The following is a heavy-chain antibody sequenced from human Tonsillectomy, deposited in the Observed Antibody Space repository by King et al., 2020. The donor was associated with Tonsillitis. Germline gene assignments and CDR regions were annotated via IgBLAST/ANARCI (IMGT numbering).Heavy chain of an antibody. V-gene: IGHV4-34*01. CDR1: GGSFSGYY. J-gene: IGHJ6*02. D-gene: IGHD3-10*01. Sequence: VQLQQWGAGLLKPSETLSLTCAVYGGSFSGYYWSWSRQPPGKGLEWIGEINHSGSTNYNPSLKSRVTVSVDTSKNQFSLTLRSVTAADTAVYYCARGYYGSWKACYYGRDVWGQATTVSVSS. CDR3: ARGYYGSWKACYYGRDV. CDR2: INHSGST.